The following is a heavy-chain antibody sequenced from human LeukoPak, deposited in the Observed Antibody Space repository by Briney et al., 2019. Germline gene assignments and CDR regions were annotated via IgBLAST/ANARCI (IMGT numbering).Heavy chain of an antibody. J-gene: IGHJ4*02. CDR3: ARADEWELLPSYFDY. V-gene: IGHV4-30-2*01. Sequence: SQTLSLTCTVSGGSISSGAYSWSWIRQPPGKGLEWIGYIYHSESTYYNPSLKSRVTMSVDRSQNQFSLKLSSVTAADTAVYYCARADEWELLPSYFDYWGQGTLVTVSS. CDR2: IYHSEST. D-gene: IGHD1-26*01. CDR1: GGSISSGAYS.